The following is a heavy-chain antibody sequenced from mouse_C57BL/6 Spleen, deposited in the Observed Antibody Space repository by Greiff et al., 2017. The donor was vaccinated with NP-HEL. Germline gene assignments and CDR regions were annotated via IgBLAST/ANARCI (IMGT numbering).Heavy chain of an antibody. CDR2: IDPSDSYT. V-gene: IGHV1-69*01. J-gene: IGHJ3*01. CDR1: GYTFTSYW. D-gene: IGHD1-1*01. Sequence: VQLQQSGAELVMPGASVKLSCKASGYTFTSYWMHWVKQRPGQGLEWIGEIDPSDSYTNYNQKFKGKSTLTVDKSSSTAYMQLSRLPSEDSAVYYCARNLGSRSFAYWGQGTLVTVSA. CDR3: ARNLGSRSFAY.